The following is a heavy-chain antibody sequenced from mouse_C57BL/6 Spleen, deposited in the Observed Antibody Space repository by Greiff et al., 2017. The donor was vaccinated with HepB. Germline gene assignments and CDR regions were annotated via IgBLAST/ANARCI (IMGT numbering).Heavy chain of an antibody. J-gene: IGHJ3*01. Sequence: DVQLQESGGGLVQPGGSMKLSCVASGFTFSNYWMNWVRQSPEKGLEWVAQIRLKSDNYATHYAESVKGRFTISRDDSKSSVYLQMNNLRAEDTGIYYCTGGPYYYGSSYWFAYWGQGTLVTVSA. D-gene: IGHD1-1*01. CDR1: GFTFSNYW. CDR3: TGGPYYYGSSYWFAY. V-gene: IGHV6-3*01. CDR2: IRLKSDNYAT.